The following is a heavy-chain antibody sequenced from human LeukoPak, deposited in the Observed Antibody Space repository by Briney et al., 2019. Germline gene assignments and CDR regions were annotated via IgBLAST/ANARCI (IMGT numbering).Heavy chain of an antibody. J-gene: IGHJ4*02. CDR2: ISSSSSYI. Sequence: GGSLRLSCAASGFTFSSYSMNWVRQAPGKGLEWVSSISSSSSYIYYADSVKGRFTISRDNSKNTLYLQMNSLRAEDTAVYYCARVTTVTTPPDYWGQGTLVTVSS. CDR1: GFTFSSYS. V-gene: IGHV3-21*01. D-gene: IGHD4-17*01. CDR3: ARVTTVTTPPDY.